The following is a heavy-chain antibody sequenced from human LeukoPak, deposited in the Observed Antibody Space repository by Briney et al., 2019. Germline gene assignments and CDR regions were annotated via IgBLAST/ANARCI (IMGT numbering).Heavy chain of an antibody. CDR1: GGSISSSSYY. D-gene: IGHD6-13*01. Sequence: SETLSLTCTVSGGSISSSSYYWSWIRQPPGKGLEWIGYIYYSGSTNYNPSLKSRVTISVDTSKNQFSLKLSSVTAADTAVYYCAGEYSSSWYANYYYYMDVWGKGTTVTVSS. CDR2: IYYSGST. CDR3: AGEYSSSWYANYYYYMDV. V-gene: IGHV4-61*01. J-gene: IGHJ6*03.